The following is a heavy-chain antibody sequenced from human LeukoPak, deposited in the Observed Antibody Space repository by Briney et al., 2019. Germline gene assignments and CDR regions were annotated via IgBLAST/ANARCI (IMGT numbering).Heavy chain of an antibody. D-gene: IGHD5-12*01. CDR3: AISGYDSEGFDY. CDR2: IYYSGST. Sequence: SETLSLTCTVSGGSISSYYWSWIRQPPGKGLEWIGYIYYSGSTNYNPSLKSRVTISVDTSKNQFSLKPSSVTAADTAVYYCAISGYDSEGFDYWGQGTLVTVSS. CDR1: GGSISSYY. J-gene: IGHJ4*02. V-gene: IGHV4-59*01.